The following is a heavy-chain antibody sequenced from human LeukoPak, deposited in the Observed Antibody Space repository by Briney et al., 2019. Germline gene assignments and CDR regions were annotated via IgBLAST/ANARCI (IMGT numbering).Heavy chain of an antibody. CDR2: INSDGTNT. D-gene: IGHD4-23*01. CDR3: ATDYGGYRRAFDI. Sequence: GECLRLSCAASLFTPRNYLIHCVPQAPGRGLVWVSHINSDGTNTLYTDSAKGRFPISRDDDKNTLCLQMKSLRNEDTGLYYCATDYGGYRRAFDIWGQGTMVTVSS. J-gene: IGHJ3*02. CDR1: LFTPRNYL. V-gene: IGHV3-74*01.